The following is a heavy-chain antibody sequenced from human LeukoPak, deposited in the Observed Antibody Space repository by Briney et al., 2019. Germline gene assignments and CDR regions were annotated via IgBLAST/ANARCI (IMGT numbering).Heavy chain of an antibody. J-gene: IGHJ4*02. CDR2: IYHSGST. CDR3: ARGGNLSFDY. CDR1: GGSISSGGYS. V-gene: IGHV4-30-2*01. Sequence: SETLSLTCTASGGSISSGGYSWSWIRQPPGKGLEWIGYIYHSGSTYYNPSLKSRVTISVDRSKNQFSLKLSSVTAADTAVYYCARGGNLSFDYWGQGTLVTVSS. D-gene: IGHD4-23*01.